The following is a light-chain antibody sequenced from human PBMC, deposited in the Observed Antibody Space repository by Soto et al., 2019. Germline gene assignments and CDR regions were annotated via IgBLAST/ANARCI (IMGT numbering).Light chain of an antibody. CDR1: RNIDTY. CDR2: ATS. Sequence: DIQMAQSPSSLSASVGDRVTITCRASRNIDTYLSWYQQKAGKAPKLLIFATSTLQSGVPSRFSGSGSGTDFTLTISSLQPEDFGIYYCHQTFTPPLTFGGGTRVEIK. V-gene: IGKV1-39*01. CDR3: HQTFTPPLT. J-gene: IGKJ4*01.